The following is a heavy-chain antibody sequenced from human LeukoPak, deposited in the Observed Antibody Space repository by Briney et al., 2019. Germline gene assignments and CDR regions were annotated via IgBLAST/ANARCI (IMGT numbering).Heavy chain of an antibody. CDR1: GFTFGRSA. Sequence: GGSLRLSCEASGFTFGRSAMTWVRQTPGKGLEWFSSISSFGNTYYADSVKGRFTISRDNSKNLVNLQMNSLRAEDTAIYYCVKGRMSEDGLDFWGQGSLVTVSS. D-gene: IGHD5-24*01. CDR3: VKGRMSEDGLDF. CDR2: ISSFGNT. V-gene: IGHV3-23*01. J-gene: IGHJ4*02.